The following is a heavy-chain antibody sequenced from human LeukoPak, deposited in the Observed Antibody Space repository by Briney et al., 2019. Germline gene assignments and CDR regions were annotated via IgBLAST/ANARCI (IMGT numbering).Heavy chain of an antibody. Sequence: ASVKVSCKASVGTFSRYAISWVRQAPGQGLELMGGIIPIFGTANYAQKFQGRVTITADESTSTAYMEVSSMRSEDTAVYYCARAYSGYDFFDYWGQGILVTVSS. CDR1: VGTFSRYA. D-gene: IGHD5-12*01. J-gene: IGHJ4*02. CDR2: IIPIFGTA. CDR3: ARAYSGYDFFDY. V-gene: IGHV1-69*01.